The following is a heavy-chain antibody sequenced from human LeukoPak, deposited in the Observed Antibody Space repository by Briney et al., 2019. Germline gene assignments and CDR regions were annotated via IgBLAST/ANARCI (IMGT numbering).Heavy chain of an antibody. D-gene: IGHD3-16*01. Sequence: GGSLRLSCAASGFTFSSYAMSWVRQAPGKGLEWVSAISGSGGRTYYADSVKGRFTISRDNSKNTLYLQMNSLRAEDTAVYYCAKDLGIRMTFGGATHWGQGTLVTVSS. CDR2: ISGSGGRT. CDR1: GFTFSSYA. V-gene: IGHV3-23*01. J-gene: IGHJ4*02. CDR3: AKDLGIRMTFGGATH.